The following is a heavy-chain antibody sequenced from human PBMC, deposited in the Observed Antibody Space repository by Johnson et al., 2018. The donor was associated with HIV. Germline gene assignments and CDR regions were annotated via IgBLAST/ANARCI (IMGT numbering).Heavy chain of an antibody. V-gene: IGHV3-66*03. Sequence: VQLVESGGGLMQPGGSLRLSCAASGFIVSSNCMTWVRQAPGKGLEWVSVIYSGGSTYYVDSVKGRFTISRDNSKNTLYLQMNSLRAEDTAVYYCARDRIPYNWNYEGDAFDIWGQGTMVTVSS. CDR1: GFIVSSNC. CDR2: IYSGGST. D-gene: IGHD1-7*01. J-gene: IGHJ3*02. CDR3: ARDRIPYNWNYEGDAFDI.